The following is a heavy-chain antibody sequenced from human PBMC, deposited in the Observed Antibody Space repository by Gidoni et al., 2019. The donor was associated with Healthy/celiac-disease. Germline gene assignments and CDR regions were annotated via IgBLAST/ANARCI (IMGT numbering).Heavy chain of an antibody. CDR1: GGSFSGYY. J-gene: IGHJ6*02. CDR3: AREGYSNYGMDV. V-gene: IGHV4-34*01. D-gene: IGHD4-4*01. Sequence: QVQLQQWGAGLLKPSETLSLTCAVYGGSFSGYYWSWIRQPPGKGLEWIGEINHSGSTNYNPSLKSRVTISVDTSKNQFSLKLSSVTAADTAVYYCAREGYSNYGMDVWGQGTTVTVSS. CDR2: INHSGST.